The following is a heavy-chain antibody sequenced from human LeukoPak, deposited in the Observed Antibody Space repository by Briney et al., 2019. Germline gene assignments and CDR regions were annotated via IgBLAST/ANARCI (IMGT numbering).Heavy chain of an antibody. J-gene: IGHJ5*02. CDR3: ASIAVAGSGNWFDP. Sequence: ASVKVSCKASGYTFTSYDINCVRQATGQGLEWMGWMNPNSGNTGYAQKFQGRVTMTRDTSISTAYMELSRLRSDDTAVYYCASIAVAGSGNWFDPWGQGTLVTVSS. D-gene: IGHD6-19*01. CDR2: MNPNSGNT. CDR1: GYTFTSYD. V-gene: IGHV1-8*01.